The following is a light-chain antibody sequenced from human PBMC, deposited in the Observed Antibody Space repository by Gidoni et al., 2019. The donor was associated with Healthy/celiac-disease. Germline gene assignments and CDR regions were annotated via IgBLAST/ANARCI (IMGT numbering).Light chain of an antibody. V-gene: IGKV4-1*01. Sequence: DIVMTQSPDSLAVSLGERATINCKSSQSVLYSSNNKNYLAWYQQKPGQPPKLLIYWASTRESGVPDRFSGSGSGTDVTLTISSLQAENVAVYYWQQYYSTPFTFGPGTKVDIK. J-gene: IGKJ3*01. CDR1: QSVLYSSNNKNY. CDR2: WAS. CDR3: QQYYSTPFT.